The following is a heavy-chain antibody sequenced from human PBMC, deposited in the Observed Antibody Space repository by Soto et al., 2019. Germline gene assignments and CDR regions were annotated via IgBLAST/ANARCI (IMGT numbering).Heavy chain of an antibody. V-gene: IGHV4-31*03. Sequence: SETLSLTCTVSGGSISSGGYYWSWIRQHPGKGLEWIGYIYYSGSTYYNPSLKSRVTISVDTSKNQFSLKLSSVTAADTAVYYCAREARGSGSYYYYYGMDVWGQGTTVTVSS. CDR3: AREARGSGSYYYYYGMDV. CDR1: GGSISSGGYY. CDR2: IYYSGST. J-gene: IGHJ6*02. D-gene: IGHD3-10*01.